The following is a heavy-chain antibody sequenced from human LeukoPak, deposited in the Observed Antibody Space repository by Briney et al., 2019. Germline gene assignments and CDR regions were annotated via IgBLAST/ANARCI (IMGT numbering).Heavy chain of an antibody. Sequence: ASVKVSFTASGYTFSDYYIHWLRQAPGQGLEWMGWINPKSGVTNFAQYFQGRVTMTRDTSSTTVYMELTRLRSDDTAVYYCARPLGSLKEYWWFDPWGQGTLVTVSS. J-gene: IGHJ5*02. CDR2: INPKSGVT. CDR3: ARPLGSLKEYWWFDP. V-gene: IGHV1-2*02. D-gene: IGHD2/OR15-2a*01. CDR1: GYTFSDYY.